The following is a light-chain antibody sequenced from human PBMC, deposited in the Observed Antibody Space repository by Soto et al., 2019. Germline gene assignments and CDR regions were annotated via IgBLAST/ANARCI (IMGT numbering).Light chain of an antibody. CDR3: QQYNDLPLT. CDR2: GPS. V-gene: IGKV3-15*01. Sequence: EIVMTQSPATLSVSPGERATLSCRASQTINSRLVWYQQKPGQAPRLLIYGPSTRATGIPARFSGSGSGTEFTLAISGLHSEDFAIYYCQQYNDLPLTFGQGTRLEIK. J-gene: IGKJ5*01. CDR1: QTINSR.